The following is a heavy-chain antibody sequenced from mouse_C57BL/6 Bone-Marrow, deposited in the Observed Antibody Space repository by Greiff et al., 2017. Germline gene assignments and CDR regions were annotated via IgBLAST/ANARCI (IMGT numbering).Heavy chain of an antibody. J-gene: IGHJ2*01. CDR2: INPNTGGT. CDR3: ARMVYDYDGGPYFDY. Sequence: VQLQQSGPELVKPGASVKISCKASGYTFTDYYMNWVKQSHGKSLEWIGDINPNTGGTSYNQKFKGKATLTVDKSSSTAYMELRSLTSEDSAVYYCARMVYDYDGGPYFDYWGQGTTLTVSS. V-gene: IGHV1-26*01. CDR1: GYTFTDYY. D-gene: IGHD2-4*01.